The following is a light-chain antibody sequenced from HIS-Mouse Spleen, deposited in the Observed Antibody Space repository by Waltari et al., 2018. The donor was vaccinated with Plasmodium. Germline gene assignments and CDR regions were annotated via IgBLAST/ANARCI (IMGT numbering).Light chain of an antibody. V-gene: IGLV3-27*01. CDR3: SSAADNDLM. J-gene: IGLJ3*02. CDR2: KDS. CDR1: VLAKKY. Sequence: SYALTQPSSVSVSPGQTARITCPGDVLAKKYARWFQKKHGQAPALVIYKDSERPSGIPGRFSGSSCGTTVTLTIGTAQVEYEADYDCSSAADNDLMFGGGTKLTVL.